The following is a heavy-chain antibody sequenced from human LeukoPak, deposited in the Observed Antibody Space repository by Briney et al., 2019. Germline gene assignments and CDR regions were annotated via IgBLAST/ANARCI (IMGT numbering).Heavy chain of an antibody. CDR1: GFTFSSYG. J-gene: IGHJ4*02. CDR3: AKDVKFSWPFYFDY. V-gene: IGHV3-30*18. D-gene: IGHD5-12*01. Sequence: PGGSLRLSCAASGFTFSSYGMHWVRQAPGKGLEGLAFVSYDGSKKYYSDSVKGRFTISRDNSKNTLFLQMNSLRAEDTAVYSCAKDVKFSWPFYFDYWGQGILVTVSS. CDR2: VSYDGSKK.